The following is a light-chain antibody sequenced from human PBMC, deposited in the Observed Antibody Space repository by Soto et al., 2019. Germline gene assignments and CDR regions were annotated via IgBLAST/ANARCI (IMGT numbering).Light chain of an antibody. CDR2: AAS. Sequence: EIVLTQSPATLSLSPGDRATLSCRASQSVSTYVNWFQQKPGQPPRLLIYAASTRVTGIPARISGGGSGTEFSLTIRSLEPEDSAVYCCQQYSIYPWTFGQGTKVEI. J-gene: IGKJ1*01. V-gene: IGKV3-11*01. CDR3: QQYSIYPWT. CDR1: QSVSTY.